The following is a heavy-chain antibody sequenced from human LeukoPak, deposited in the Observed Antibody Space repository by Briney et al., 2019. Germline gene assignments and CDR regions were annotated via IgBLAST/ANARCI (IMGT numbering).Heavy chain of an antibody. CDR3: ARVRYYYDSSGYYWFDP. D-gene: IGHD3-22*01. V-gene: IGHV4-39*07. CDR2: IYYSGST. J-gene: IGHJ5*02. CDR1: GGSISSSSYY. Sequence: SETLSLTCTVSGGSISSSSYYWGWIRQPPGKGLEWIGSIYYSGSTYYNPSLKSRVTISVDTSKNQFSLKLSSVTAADTAVYYCARVRYYYDSSGYYWFDPWGQGTLVTVSS.